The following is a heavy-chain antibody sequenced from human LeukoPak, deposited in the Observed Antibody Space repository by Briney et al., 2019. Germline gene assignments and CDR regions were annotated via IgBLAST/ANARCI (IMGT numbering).Heavy chain of an antibody. CDR1: GGSISSYY. D-gene: IGHD6-19*01. CDR2: IYYSGST. Sequence: SETLSLTCTVSGGSISSYYWSWIRQPPGKGLEWIGYIYYSGSTNYNPSLKSRVTISVDTSKNQFSVKLTSVTAADTAVYYCARDQGAVAGIDPWGQGTLVTVSS. CDR3: ARDQGAVAGIDP. V-gene: IGHV4-59*12. J-gene: IGHJ5*02.